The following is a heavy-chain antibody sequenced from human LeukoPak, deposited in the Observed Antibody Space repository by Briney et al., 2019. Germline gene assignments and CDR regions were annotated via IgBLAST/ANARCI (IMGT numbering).Heavy chain of an antibody. D-gene: IGHD1-14*01. Sequence: ASVNVSCKASGYTFTGYYMYWVRQAPGQGLEWMGWIKSKDGGKKYEPKFRGRVTMTRETSISPAYMELSRLRSDDPAVYYCATDRGGGTNQFDYWGEGTLVTVSS. V-gene: IGHV1-2*02. CDR2: IKSKDGGK. CDR3: ATDRGGGTNQFDY. CDR1: GYTFTGYY. J-gene: IGHJ4*02.